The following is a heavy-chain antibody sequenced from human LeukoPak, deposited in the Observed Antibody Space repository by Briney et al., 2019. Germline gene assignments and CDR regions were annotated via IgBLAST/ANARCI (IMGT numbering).Heavy chain of an antibody. D-gene: IGHD1-26*01. CDR2: INPNSGGT. Sequence: VASVKVSCKASGYTFTGYYMHWVRQAPGQGLEWMGWINPNSGGTNYAQKFQGWVTMTRDTSTSTAYMELSRLRSDDTAVYYCARDSGGYPNVQELNGMDVWGQGTTVTVSS. CDR1: GYTFTGYY. J-gene: IGHJ6*02. V-gene: IGHV1-2*04. CDR3: ARDSGGYPNVQELNGMDV.